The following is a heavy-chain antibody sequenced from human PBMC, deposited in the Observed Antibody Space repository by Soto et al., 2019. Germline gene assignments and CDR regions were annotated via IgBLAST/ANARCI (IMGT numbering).Heavy chain of an antibody. CDR2: ISSSSSNI. V-gene: IGHV3-21*05. J-gene: IGHJ3*02. CDR3: ARADVITTLFAAFDI. CDR1: GFTFSSYS. D-gene: IGHD3-16*01. Sequence: TGGSLRLSCAASGFTFSSYSMNWVRQAPGKGLEWVSYISSSSSNIYYADSVKGRFTISRDNAKNSLYLQMNGLRAEDTAVYYCARADVITTLFAAFDIWGQGTMVTVSS.